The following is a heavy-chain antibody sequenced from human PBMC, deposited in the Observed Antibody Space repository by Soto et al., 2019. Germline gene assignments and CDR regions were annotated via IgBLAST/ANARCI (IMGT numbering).Heavy chain of an antibody. D-gene: IGHD4-4*01. J-gene: IGHJ6*02. Sequence: PGESLKISCKHSGFNFPTFWIAGVRQMPGKGLEWMGTIYPDDSDTRYSPSFQGQVTISADKSIQTAYLQWGSLKASDSALYYCASGKYSRPRGGLDVWGQATPVTVSS. V-gene: IGHV5-51*01. CDR3: ASGKYSRPRGGLDV. CDR1: GFNFPTFW. CDR2: IYPDDSDT.